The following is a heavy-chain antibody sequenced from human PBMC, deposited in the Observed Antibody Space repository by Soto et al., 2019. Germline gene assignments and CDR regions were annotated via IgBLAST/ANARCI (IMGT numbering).Heavy chain of an antibody. Sequence: PGGSLRFSCAASGFTFSYYALHWVRRAPGKGLEWVSSISGIRDYIRYADSVKGRFTISRDNAKTSLYLQMNSLTAEDTAVYYCAREGVHNYNEYYFDYWGQGTLVTVSS. CDR2: ISGIRDYI. J-gene: IGHJ4*02. D-gene: IGHD3-22*01. CDR3: AREGVHNYNEYYFDY. V-gene: IGHV3-21*06. CDR1: GFTFSYYA.